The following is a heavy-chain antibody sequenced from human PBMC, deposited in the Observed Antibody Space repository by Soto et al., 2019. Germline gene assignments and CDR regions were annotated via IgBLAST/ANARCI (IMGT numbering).Heavy chain of an antibody. CDR2: ISYGGGNK. Sequence: GGSRRLSCAASGFTFRSDGMPWVRQAPGKGLEWVAVISYGGGNKYYADSVKGRFTISRDNSKNTLYLQMNSRRAEDTAVYYCSPGSYSSGWYFGYWGQGTLVTVSS. V-gene: IGHV3-30*03. J-gene: IGHJ4*02. CDR3: SPGSYSSGWYFGY. D-gene: IGHD6-19*01. CDR1: GFTFRSDG.